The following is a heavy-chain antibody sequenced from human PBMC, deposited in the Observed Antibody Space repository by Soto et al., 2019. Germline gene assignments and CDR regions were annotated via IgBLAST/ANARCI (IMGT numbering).Heavy chain of an antibody. J-gene: IGHJ4*02. CDR3: AREGRVATFDY. D-gene: IGHD5-12*01. CDR1: GGSVSSGSYF. Sequence: SETLSLTCNVSGGSVSSGSYFWSWIRQPPGKGLEWIGYIYNSGNTKYNPSLKSRVTISAGTSKNQFSLKLSSVTAADTAVYYCAREGRVATFDYWGQGSLVT. V-gene: IGHV4-61*01. CDR2: IYNSGNT.